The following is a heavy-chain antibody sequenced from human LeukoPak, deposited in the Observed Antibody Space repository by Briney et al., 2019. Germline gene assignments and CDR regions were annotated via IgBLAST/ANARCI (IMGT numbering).Heavy chain of an antibody. V-gene: IGHV4-39*07. Sequence: SETLFLTCTVSGGSISSSSYYWGWIRQPPGKGLEWIGSIYYSGSTYYNPSLKSRVSISVDTSKNQFSLKLSSVTAADTAVYYCARGLPSVVTAPNDAFDIWGQGTMVTVSS. CDR3: ARGLPSVVTAPNDAFDI. CDR1: GGSISSSSYY. CDR2: IYYSGST. D-gene: IGHD2-21*02. J-gene: IGHJ3*02.